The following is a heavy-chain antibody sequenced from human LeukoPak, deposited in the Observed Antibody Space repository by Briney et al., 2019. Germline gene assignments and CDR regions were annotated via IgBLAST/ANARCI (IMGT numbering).Heavy chain of an antibody. CDR2: IYPGDPDT. Sequence: GESLKISCKGSGYSFTSYWIGWVRQMPGKGLEWMGIIYPGDPDTRYSPSFQGQVTISADKSISTAYLQWSSLKASDTAMYYCARPLDYGSGSLNFDYWGQGTLVTVSS. V-gene: IGHV5-51*01. CDR1: GYSFTSYW. J-gene: IGHJ4*02. D-gene: IGHD3-10*01. CDR3: ARPLDYGSGSLNFDY.